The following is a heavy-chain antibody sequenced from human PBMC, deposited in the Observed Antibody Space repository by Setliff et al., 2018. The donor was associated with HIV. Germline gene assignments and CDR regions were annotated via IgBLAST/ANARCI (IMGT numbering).Heavy chain of an antibody. D-gene: IGHD6-6*01. Sequence: NPSETLSLTCTVSGDSINSGSYHWNWIRQPAGKGLEWIGRIYISGSANYNPSLKSRVTISVDTSKNQFSLKLSSVTAADTAVYYCARHDTEYSSYPIDYWGQGNLVTVSS. CDR3: ARHDTEYSSYPIDY. CDR1: GDSINSGSYH. CDR2: IYISGSA. V-gene: IGHV4-61*02. J-gene: IGHJ4*02.